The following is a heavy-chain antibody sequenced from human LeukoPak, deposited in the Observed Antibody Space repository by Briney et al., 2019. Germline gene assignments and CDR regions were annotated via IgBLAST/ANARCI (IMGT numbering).Heavy chain of an antibody. Sequence: QAGGSLRLSCAASGFTFSSYWMSWVRQAPGKGLEWVANIKQDGSEKYYVDSVKGRFTISRDNAKNSLYLQMNSLRAEDTALYYCAKDSRAAAGTVGYWGQGTLVPVSS. J-gene: IGHJ4*02. CDR2: IKQDGSEK. D-gene: IGHD6-13*01. CDR1: GFTFSSYW. CDR3: AKDSRAAAGTVGY. V-gene: IGHV3-7*03.